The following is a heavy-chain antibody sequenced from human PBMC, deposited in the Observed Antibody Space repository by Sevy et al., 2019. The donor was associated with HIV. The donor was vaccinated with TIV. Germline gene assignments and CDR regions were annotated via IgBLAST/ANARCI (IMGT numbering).Heavy chain of an antibody. CDR1: GFTFSRYS. J-gene: IGHJ4*02. D-gene: IGHD6-19*01. Sequence: GGSLRLSCGASGFTFSRYSMNWVRQALGKGLEWVSSISSGNSYIYYAGSVKGRFTISRDNAKNSLYLHMNSLRAEDTAVYYCARGSGAVVAGNYFDYWGQGILVTVSS. V-gene: IGHV3-21*01. CDR2: ISSGNSYI. CDR3: ARGSGAVVAGNYFDY.